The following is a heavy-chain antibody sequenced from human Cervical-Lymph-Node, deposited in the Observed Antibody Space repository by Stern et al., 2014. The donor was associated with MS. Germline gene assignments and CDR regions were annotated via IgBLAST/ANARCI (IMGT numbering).Heavy chain of an antibody. J-gene: IGHJ4*02. Sequence: EVQLVESGGGLVPPGGSLRLSCAASGFTFSAYWMHWVRQAPGKGLMWVSRINGDGSSTNYADSVKGRFIISRDNAKNTLYLQINSLRAEDTAVYYCARGRGFFDYWGQGTLVTVSS. CDR2: INGDGSST. CDR3: ARGRGFFDY. V-gene: IGHV3-74*02. CDR1: GFTFSAYW.